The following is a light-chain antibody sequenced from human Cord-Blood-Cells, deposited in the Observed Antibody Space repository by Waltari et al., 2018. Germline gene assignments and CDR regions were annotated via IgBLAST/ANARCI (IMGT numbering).Light chain of an antibody. Sequence: DIQMTQSPSSLSASVGDRVTITCRASKSISSYLNWYQQKPGKAPKLLIYAASSLQSGVTSRFSGSGSGTDFTLTISSLQPEDFATYYCQQSYSTLRTFGQGTKVEIK. CDR2: AAS. J-gene: IGKJ1*01. CDR3: QQSYSTLRT. CDR1: KSISSY. V-gene: IGKV1-39*01.